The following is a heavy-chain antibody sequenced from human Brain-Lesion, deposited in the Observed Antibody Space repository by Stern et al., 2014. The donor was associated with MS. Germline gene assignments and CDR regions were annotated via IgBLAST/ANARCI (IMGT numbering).Heavy chain of an antibody. CDR1: GGSVGSGSYD. V-gene: IGHV4-61*02. J-gene: IGHJ4*02. CDR3: ARDKEDTNMAFRYFDN. CDR2: IYTTGST. D-gene: IGHD5-18*01. Sequence: VQLVESGPGLVKPSQTLSLTCTVSGGSVGSGSYDWSWIRQPAGKGLEWIGRIYTTGSTYYNPSLKIRVPISIDTSKTQFSLKLPSVTAADTAVYYCARDKEDTNMAFRYFDNWGQGTLVTVSS.